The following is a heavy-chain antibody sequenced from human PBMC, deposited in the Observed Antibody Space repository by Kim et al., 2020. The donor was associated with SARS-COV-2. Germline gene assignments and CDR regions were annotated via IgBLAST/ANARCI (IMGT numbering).Heavy chain of an antibody. D-gene: IGHD3-3*01. CDR3: ANWGYDFWSGQENLDY. CDR2: ISYDGSNK. CDR1: GFTFSSYG. V-gene: IGHV3-30*18. Sequence: GGSLRLSCAASGFTFSSYGMHWVRQAPGKGLEWVAVISYDGSNKYYADSVKGRFTISRDNSKNTLYLQMNSLRAEDTAVYYCANWGYDFWSGQENLDYWGQGTLVTVSP. J-gene: IGHJ4*02.